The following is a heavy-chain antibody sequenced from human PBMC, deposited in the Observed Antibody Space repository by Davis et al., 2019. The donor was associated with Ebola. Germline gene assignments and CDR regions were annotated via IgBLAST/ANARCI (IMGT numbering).Heavy chain of an antibody. V-gene: IGHV3-53*01. CDR3: AEGGTNNFLGAN. J-gene: IGHJ4*02. CDR2: IYSGGST. CDR1: GFTVSSNY. D-gene: IGHD1-1*01. Sequence: PGGSLRLSCAASGFTVSSNYMSWVRQAPGKGLEWVSVIYSGGSTYYADSVRGRFSISRDDSKNTLYLQMDSLRAEDTAVFYCAEGGTNNFLGANWGQGTLVTVSS.